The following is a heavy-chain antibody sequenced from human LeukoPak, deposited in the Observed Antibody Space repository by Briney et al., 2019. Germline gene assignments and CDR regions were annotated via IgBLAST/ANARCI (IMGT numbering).Heavy chain of an antibody. D-gene: IGHD6-19*01. CDR3: AKDSEHSSGWFCLA. J-gene: IGHJ5*02. V-gene: IGHV3-30*18. CDR1: GFTFRRYG. Sequence: PGGSLRLSCAASGFTFRRYGMHWVRPAPGKGLEWVAVISTNGSEKYYADFVKGRFTVSRDHSKNTLYQQMNNLRAEDTAVYYCAKDSEHSSGWFCLAWGQGTLVSVS. CDR2: ISTNGSEK.